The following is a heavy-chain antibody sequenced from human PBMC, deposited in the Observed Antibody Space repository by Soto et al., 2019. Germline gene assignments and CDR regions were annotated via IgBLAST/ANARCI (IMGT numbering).Heavy chain of an antibody. J-gene: IGHJ5*02. CDR3: AKGDCFDP. Sequence: QVQLVESGGGVVQPGRSLRLSCAASGFPFSNYGMHWVRQAPGKGLEWVAVISYDGSNKYYADSVKGRFSISRDNSRNTLYLKMNSLRAEDTAVYYCAKGDCFDPWGQGTLVIVSS. V-gene: IGHV3-30*18. CDR2: ISYDGSNK. CDR1: GFPFSNYG.